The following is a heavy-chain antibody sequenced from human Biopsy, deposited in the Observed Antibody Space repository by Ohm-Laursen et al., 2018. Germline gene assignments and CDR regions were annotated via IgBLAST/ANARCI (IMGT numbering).Heavy chain of an antibody. D-gene: IGHD3-10*01. CDR3: ARIYFYGLRSSDYFFDS. CDR1: GDSIATFNYY. V-gene: IGHV4-39*01. CDR2: IFYCGTT. Sequence: SETLSLTCSVSGDSIATFNYYWGWVRQPPGKGLEWLATIFYCGTTYFSRTLESRLTISQVTSTNMFSLRLKYVTAADTGVYYCARIYFYGLRSSDYFFDSWGQGTLVTVSS. J-gene: IGHJ4*02.